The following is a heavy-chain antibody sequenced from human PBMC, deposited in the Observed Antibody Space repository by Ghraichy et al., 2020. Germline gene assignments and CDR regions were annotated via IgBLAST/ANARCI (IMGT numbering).Heavy chain of an antibody. CDR2: INHSGST. J-gene: IGHJ4*02. CDR3: ARSTKSGSYFD. V-gene: IGHV4-34*01. CDR1: GGSFSGYY. Sequence: SETLSLTCAVYGGSFSGYYWSWIRQPPGKGLEWIGEINHSGSTNYNPSLKSRVTISVDTSKNQFSLKLSSVTAADTAVYYCARSTKSGSYFDWGQGTLVTVSS. D-gene: IGHD1-26*01.